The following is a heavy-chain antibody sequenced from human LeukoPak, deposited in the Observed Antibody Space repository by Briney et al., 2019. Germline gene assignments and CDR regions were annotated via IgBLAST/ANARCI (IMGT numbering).Heavy chain of an antibody. CDR2: IYSSGST. D-gene: IGHD4-23*01. V-gene: IGHV4-4*07. CDR1: GGSISSYY. Sequence: SETLSLTCTVAGGSISSYYWSWIRQPAGKGLEWIGRIYSSGSTNYNPSLKSRVTMSVDMSRNQFSLKLSSVTAADTAVYYCARVSPGGNSDYLGQGTLVTVSS. J-gene: IGHJ4*02. CDR3: ARVSPGGNSDY.